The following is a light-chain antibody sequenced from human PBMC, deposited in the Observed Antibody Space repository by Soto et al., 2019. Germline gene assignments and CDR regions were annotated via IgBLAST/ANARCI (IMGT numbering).Light chain of an antibody. CDR2: AAS. CDR1: QGISSW. V-gene: IGKV1-12*01. J-gene: IGKJ5*01. CDR3: QQYENLPT. Sequence: DSQMTQSPSSVSASVGDRVTITCRASQGISSWLAWYQQKPGKAPKLLIYAASSLQSGVPSRFRGSGSGTDFTFTISRLQPEDIATYYCQQYENLPTFGQGTRLEIK.